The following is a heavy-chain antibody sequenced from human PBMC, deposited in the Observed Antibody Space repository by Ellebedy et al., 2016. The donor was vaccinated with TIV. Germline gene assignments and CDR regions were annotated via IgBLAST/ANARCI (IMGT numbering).Heavy chain of an antibody. CDR1: GGTFSNYA. CDR2: IIPIFGTA. V-gene: IGHV1-69*13. D-gene: IGHD2-2*01. CDR3: ARVKGYCSTASCLYFDY. J-gene: IGHJ4*02. Sequence: AASVKVSCKASGGTFSNYAISWVRQAPGQGLEWMGGIIPIFGTAKFAQKFQGRVTLTADESTSTAYMELGSLKSEDTAVYYCARVKGYCSTASCLYFDYWGQGTLVTVSS.